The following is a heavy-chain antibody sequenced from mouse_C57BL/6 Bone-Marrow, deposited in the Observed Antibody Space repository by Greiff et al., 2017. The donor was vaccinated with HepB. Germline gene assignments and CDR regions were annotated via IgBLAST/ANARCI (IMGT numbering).Heavy chain of an antibody. Sequence: EVKLKESGPGLAKPSQTLSLTCSVTGYSITSDYWNWIRKFPGNKLEYMGYISYSGSTYYNPSLKSRISITRDTSKNQYYLQLNSVTTEDTATYYCARGLITTSRGYDFDYWGQGTTLTVSS. J-gene: IGHJ2*01. D-gene: IGHD1-1*01. CDR1: GYSITSDY. CDR3: ARGLITTSRGYDFDY. V-gene: IGHV3-8*01. CDR2: ISYSGST.